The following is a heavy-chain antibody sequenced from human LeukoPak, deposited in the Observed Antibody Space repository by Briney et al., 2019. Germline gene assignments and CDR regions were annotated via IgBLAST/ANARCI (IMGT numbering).Heavy chain of an antibody. J-gene: IGHJ4*02. CDR3: ASTGYCSDPSCYPFDY. CDR1: GGSISTGGYY. V-gene: IGHV4-31*11. Sequence: SDTLSLTCAVSGGSISTGGYYWNWIRQHPGKGLERIGYIYYSGNTFYNPSLKSRVTISPGNSKNRFSLQLYTVTGADTALYFCASTGYCSDPSCYPFDYWGKGILVTVSS. D-gene: IGHD2-2*01. CDR2: IYYSGNT.